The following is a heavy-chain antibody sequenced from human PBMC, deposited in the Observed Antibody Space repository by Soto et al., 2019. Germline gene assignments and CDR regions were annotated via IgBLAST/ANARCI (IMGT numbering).Heavy chain of an antibody. CDR1: GGSIIIYY. CDR2: IYYSGST. V-gene: IGHV4-59*01. Sequence: SETLSLTCTVSGGSIIIYYLSWIRQPPGKGLEWIGYIYYSGSTNYNPSLKSRVTISVDTSKNQFSLKLSSVTAADTAVYYCARAMITFGGVIVPGAFDIWGQGTMVTVSS. J-gene: IGHJ3*02. D-gene: IGHD3-16*02. CDR3: ARAMITFGGVIVPGAFDI.